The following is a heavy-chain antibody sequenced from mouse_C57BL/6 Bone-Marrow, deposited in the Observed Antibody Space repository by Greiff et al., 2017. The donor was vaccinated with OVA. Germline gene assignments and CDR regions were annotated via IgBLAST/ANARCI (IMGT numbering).Heavy chain of an antibody. V-gene: IGHV14-4*01. CDR1: GFNIKDDY. CDR2: IDPENGDT. D-gene: IGHD1-1*01. CDR3: TTLLRRGYFDV. J-gene: IGHJ1*03. Sequence: VQLQQSGAELVRPGASVKLSCTASGFNIKDDYMHWVKQRPEQGLEWIGWIDPENGDTEYASMFQGMATITADTTSNTAYLQLSSQADEDTTVYYCTTLLRRGYFDVWGTGTTVTVSS.